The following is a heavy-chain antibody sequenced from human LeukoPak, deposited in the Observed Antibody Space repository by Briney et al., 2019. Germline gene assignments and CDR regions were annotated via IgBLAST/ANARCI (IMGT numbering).Heavy chain of an antibody. D-gene: IGHD3-10*01. Sequence: GESLKVSCKGSGYSFTSYWIGWVRQMRGKGLEWMGIIYPGDSDTRYSPSFQGQVTISADKSISTAYLQWSSLKASDTAMYYCARPPIGSGSQVDYWGQGTLVTVSS. V-gene: IGHV5-51*01. CDR3: ARPPIGSGSQVDY. CDR2: IYPGDSDT. CDR1: GYSFTSYW. J-gene: IGHJ4*02.